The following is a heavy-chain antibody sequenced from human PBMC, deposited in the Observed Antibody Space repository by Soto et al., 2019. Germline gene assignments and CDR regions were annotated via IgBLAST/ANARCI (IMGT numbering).Heavy chain of an antibody. D-gene: IGHD2-2*01. J-gene: IGHJ4*02. CDR1: GGSISSYY. V-gene: IGHV4-4*07. CDR3: ARACSSNSCYDVFDY. CDR2: IYTSGST. Sequence: SETLSLTCTVSGGSISSYYWSWIRQPAGKGLEWIGRIYTSGSTNYNPSLKSRVTMSVDTSKNQFSLKLSSVTAADTAVYYCARACSSNSCYDVFDYWGQGTLVTVYS.